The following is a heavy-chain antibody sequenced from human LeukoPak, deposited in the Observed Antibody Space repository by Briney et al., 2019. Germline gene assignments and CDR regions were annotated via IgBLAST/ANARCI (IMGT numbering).Heavy chain of an antibody. D-gene: IGHD6-19*01. CDR2: IYTSGST. V-gene: IGHV4-61*02. J-gene: IGHJ4*02. Sequence: SETLSLTCTVSGGSISSGSYYWSWIRQPAGKGLEWIGRIYTSGSTNYNPSLKSRVTISVDTSKNQFSLKLSSVTAADTAVYYCARGMYSSGWTFDYWGQGTLVTVSS. CDR3: ARGMYSSGWTFDY. CDR1: GGSISSGSYY.